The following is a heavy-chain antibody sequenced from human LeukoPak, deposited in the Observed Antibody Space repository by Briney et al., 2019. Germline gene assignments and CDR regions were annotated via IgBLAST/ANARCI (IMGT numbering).Heavy chain of an antibody. V-gene: IGHV1-8*02. CDR2: MNPNSGNT. CDR1: GYTFTSYD. D-gene: IGHD1-26*01. Sequence: GASVKVSCKASGYTFTSYDINWVRQATGQGLEWMGWMNPNSGNTGYAQKLQGRVTMTTDTSTSTAYMELRSLRSDDTAVYYCASGGDGATYDYWGQGTLVTVSS. CDR3: ASGGDGATYDY. J-gene: IGHJ4*02.